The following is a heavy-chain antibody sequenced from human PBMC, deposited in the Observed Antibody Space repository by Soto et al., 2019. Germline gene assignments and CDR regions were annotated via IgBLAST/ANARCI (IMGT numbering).Heavy chain of an antibody. CDR1: GFTFSSYG. CDR3: AKVMRFGELLRDAFDI. CDR2: ISYDGSNK. D-gene: IGHD3-10*01. J-gene: IGHJ3*02. V-gene: IGHV3-30*18. Sequence: ESGGGVVQPGRSLRLSCAASGFTFSSYGMHWVRQAPGKGLEWVAVISYDGSNKYYADSVKGRFTISRDNSKNTLYLQMNSLRAEDTAVYYCAKVMRFGELLRDAFDIWGQGTMVTVSS.